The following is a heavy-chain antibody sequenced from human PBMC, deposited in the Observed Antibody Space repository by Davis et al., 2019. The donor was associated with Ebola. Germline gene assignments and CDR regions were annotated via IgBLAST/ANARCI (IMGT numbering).Heavy chain of an antibody. CDR3: ARVEPAASSPSYYYMDV. CDR1: GGSISSYY. J-gene: IGHJ6*03. Sequence: PGGSLRLSCTVSGGSISSYYWSWIRQPAGKGLEWIGRIYTSGSTYYNPSLKSRVTISVDTSKNQFSLKLSSVTAADTAVYYCARVEPAASSPSYYYMDVWGKGTTVTVSS. V-gene: IGHV4-4*07. CDR2: IYTSGST. D-gene: IGHD2-2*01.